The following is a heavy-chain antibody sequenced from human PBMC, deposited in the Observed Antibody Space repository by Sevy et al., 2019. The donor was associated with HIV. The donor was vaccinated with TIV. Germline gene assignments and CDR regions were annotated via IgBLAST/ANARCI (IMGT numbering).Heavy chain of an antibody. D-gene: IGHD6-19*01. CDR2: IVVGSGNT. CDR3: AAMGWLVQEVDAFDI. CDR1: GFTFTSSA. J-gene: IGHJ3*02. Sequence: ASVKVSCKASGFTFTSSAVQWVRQARGQRLEWIGWIVVGSGNTNYAQKFQERVTITRDMSTSTGYMELSSLRSEDTAVYYCAAMGWLVQEVDAFDIWGQGTMVTVSS. V-gene: IGHV1-58*01.